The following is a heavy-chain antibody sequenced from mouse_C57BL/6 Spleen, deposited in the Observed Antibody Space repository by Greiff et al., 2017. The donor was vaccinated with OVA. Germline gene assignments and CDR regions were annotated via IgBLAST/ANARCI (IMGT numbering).Heavy chain of an antibody. Sequence: EVQLQQSGPVLVKPGASVKMSCKASGYTFTDYYMNWVKQSHGKSLEWIGVINPYNGGTSYNQKFKGKATLTVDKSSSTAYMELNSLTSEDSADYNCARRRDYYSNYGGYYAMDNRGQGTPVTVSS. J-gene: IGHJ4*01. CDR1: GYTFTDYY. D-gene: IGHD2-5*01. V-gene: IGHV1-19*01. CDR2: INPYNGGT. CDR3: ARRRDYYSNYGGYYAMDN.